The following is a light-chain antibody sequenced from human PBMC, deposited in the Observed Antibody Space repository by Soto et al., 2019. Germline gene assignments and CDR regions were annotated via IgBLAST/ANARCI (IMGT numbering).Light chain of an antibody. CDR1: QSVSSN. V-gene: IGKV3-15*01. J-gene: IGKJ3*01. CDR2: GAS. Sequence: EIVMTQSPATLSVSPGERATLSCRASQSVSSNLAWYQQKPGQAPRLLIYGASTRATGIPARFSGSGSGTEFPLTISSLQSEDFVVYYCQQYNNWPPFTFGPGTKVDIK. CDR3: QQYNNWPPFT.